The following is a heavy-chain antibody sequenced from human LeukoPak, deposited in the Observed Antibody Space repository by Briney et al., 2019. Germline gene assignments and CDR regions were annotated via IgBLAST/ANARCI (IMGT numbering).Heavy chain of an antibody. CDR2: MNPNSGNT. D-gene: IGHD3-22*01. CDR3: ARGAYYYDSSGYNFDY. V-gene: IGHV1-8*01. CDR1: GYTFTSYD. J-gene: IGHJ4*02. Sequence: GASVKVSCKASGYTFTSYDINWVRQATGQGLEWMGWMNPNSGNTGYAQKFQGRVTMTRNTSISTAYMELSSLRSEGTAVYYCARGAYYYDSSGYNFDYWGQGTLVTVSS.